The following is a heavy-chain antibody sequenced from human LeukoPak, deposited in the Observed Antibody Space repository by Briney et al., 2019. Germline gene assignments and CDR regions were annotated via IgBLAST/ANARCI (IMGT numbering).Heavy chain of an antibody. J-gene: IGHJ4*02. Sequence: GGSLRLSCAASGFTFSDYAMHWVRQAPGKGLEWVTIISYDGSNKYYADSVKGRFTISRDNAKNTLYLQMNSLRAEDTAVYYCAKSPGSGYDFDYWGQGTLVTVSS. CDR2: ISYDGSNK. D-gene: IGHD5-12*01. V-gene: IGHV3-30-3*02. CDR1: GFTFSDYA. CDR3: AKSPGSGYDFDY.